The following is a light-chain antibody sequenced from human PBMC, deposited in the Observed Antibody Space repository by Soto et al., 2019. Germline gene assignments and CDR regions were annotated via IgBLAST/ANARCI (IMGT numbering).Light chain of an antibody. V-gene: IGLV1-40*01. CDR3: QSYDSSLSGCV. J-gene: IGLJ3*02. CDR2: GNY. CDR1: SSNIGAGYD. Sequence: QPVLTQPPSVSGAPGQRVTISCTGSSSNIGAGYDVHWYQRLPGTAPKLLIYGNYNRPSGVPDRFSGSKSGTSASLAITGLQAEDEADYYCQSYDSSLSGCVFGGGTKLTVL.